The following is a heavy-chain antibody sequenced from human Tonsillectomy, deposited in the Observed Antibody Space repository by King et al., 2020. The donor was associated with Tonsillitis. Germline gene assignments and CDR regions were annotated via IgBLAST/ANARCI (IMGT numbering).Heavy chain of an antibody. CDR1: GFSFSNYA. J-gene: IGHJ4*02. CDR3: AKRGNVDIVTTIRYSLDY. D-gene: IGHD5-12*01. V-gene: IGHV3-23*04. Sequence: VQLVESGGGLVQPGGSLRLACAASGFSFSNYAMSWVRQAPGKGLEWVSGISGSGSSIYSADSVKGRFTISRDNSKNTLYLQMNSLRAEDTAVYYCAKRGNVDIVTTIRYSLDYWGQGTLVTVSS. CDR2: ISGSGSSI.